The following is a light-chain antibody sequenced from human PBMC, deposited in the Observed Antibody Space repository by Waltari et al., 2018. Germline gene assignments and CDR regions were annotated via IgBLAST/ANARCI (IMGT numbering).Light chain of an antibody. J-gene: IGKJ1*01. V-gene: IGKV3-15*01. CDR1: QSVSSN. CDR2: GAA. CDR3: QQYNNWPPWT. Sequence: EIVMTQSPATLSVSPGERDTLSCRSSQSVSSNLAWYQQKPGQAHRLLIYGAATRATGIPARFSGSGSGTEFTLTISSLQSEDFAVYYCQQYNNWPPWTFGQGTKVEIK.